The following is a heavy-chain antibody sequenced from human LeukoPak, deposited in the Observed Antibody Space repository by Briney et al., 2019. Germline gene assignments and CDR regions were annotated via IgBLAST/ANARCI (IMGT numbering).Heavy chain of an antibody. J-gene: IGHJ3*01. V-gene: IGHV3-74*01. D-gene: IGHD6-19*01. Sequence: GGSLRLSCAASGFTLSRYWMHWVRQAPGKGLAWVSRINSDGRSASYADSVKGRFTISRDNAKNTLSLQMNSLGVEDTAVYYCARAQWLADDAFDVWGQGTMVTASS. CDR2: INSDGRSA. CDR1: GFTLSRYW. CDR3: ARAQWLADDAFDV.